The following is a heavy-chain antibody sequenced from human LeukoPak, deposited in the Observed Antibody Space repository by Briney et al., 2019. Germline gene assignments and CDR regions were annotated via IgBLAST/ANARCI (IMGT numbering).Heavy chain of an antibody. D-gene: IGHD6-13*01. J-gene: IGHJ4*02. CDR1: GGSISSSSYY. Sequence: SETLSLTCTVSGGSISSSSYYWGWIRQPPGKGLEWIGSIYYSGSTYYNPSLKSRVTISVDTTKNQFSLKLSSVTAAHTAVYYCARHRSSPLYYFDYGGERTRVTVSS. V-gene: IGHV4-39*01. CDR3: ARHRSSPLYYFDY. CDR2: IYYSGST.